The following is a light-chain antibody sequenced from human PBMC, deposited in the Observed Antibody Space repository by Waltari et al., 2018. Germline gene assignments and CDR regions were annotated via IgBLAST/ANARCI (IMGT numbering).Light chain of an antibody. Sequence: ETVMTQSPGTLSVSPGDRVSLSCRASQSVSSELAWYQQKPGQTPRLLIYGASTRVTGIPARFSCSWSGTEFTLTISSLQSEDFGVYYCQQYNKWPLTFGGGTKVEIK. J-gene: IGKJ4*01. CDR1: QSVSSE. V-gene: IGKV3-15*01. CDR2: GAS. CDR3: QQYNKWPLT.